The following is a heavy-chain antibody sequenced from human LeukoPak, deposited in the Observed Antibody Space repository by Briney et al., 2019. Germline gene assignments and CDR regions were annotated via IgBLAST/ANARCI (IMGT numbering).Heavy chain of an antibody. CDR2: IYTSGST. D-gene: IGHD3-22*01. J-gene: IGHJ4*02. CDR1: GVSISSYY. V-gene: IGHV4-4*07. Sequence: SETLSLTCTVSGVSISSYYWSWIRQPAGKGLEWIGRIYTSGSTNYNPSLKSRVTMSVDTSKNQFSLKLSSVTAADTAVYYCARAYYDSSGYYGGEYYFDYWGQGTLVTVSS. CDR3: ARAYYDSSGYYGGEYYFDY.